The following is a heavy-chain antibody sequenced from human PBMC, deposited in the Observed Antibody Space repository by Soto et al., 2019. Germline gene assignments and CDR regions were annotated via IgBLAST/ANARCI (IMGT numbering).Heavy chain of an antibody. Sequence: ASVKVSCKXSGYTFSGYSTTWVRQAPGQGLEWMGRISGYNGNTNYARTLRGRLTLTTDTSTSTAYMELRSLTSDDTAVYYCARDVFCGGAPACPDMDVWGQGTTVTVSS. CDR2: ISGYNGNT. D-gene: IGHD2-21*01. CDR1: GYTFSGYS. J-gene: IGHJ6*02. CDR3: ARDVFCGGAPACPDMDV. V-gene: IGHV1-18*04.